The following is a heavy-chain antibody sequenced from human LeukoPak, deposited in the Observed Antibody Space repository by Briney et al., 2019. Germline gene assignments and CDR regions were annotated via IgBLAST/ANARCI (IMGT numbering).Heavy chain of an antibody. D-gene: IGHD5-12*01. CDR1: GYTFTGYY. J-gene: IGHJ4*02. V-gene: IGHV1-2*02. CDR3: ARTNKYSGYDGGPDY. CDR2: INPNSGGT. Sequence: ASVKVSCKASGYTFTGYYMHWVRQAPGQGLEWMGWINPNSGGTNYAQKFQGRVTMTRDTSISTAYMKLSRLRSDDTAVYYCARTNKYSGYDGGPDYWGQGTLVTVSS.